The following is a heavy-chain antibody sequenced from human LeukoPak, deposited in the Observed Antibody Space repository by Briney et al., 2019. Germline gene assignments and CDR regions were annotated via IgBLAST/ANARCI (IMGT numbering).Heavy chain of an antibody. CDR1: GYSSTRYF. CDR2: IIPSDGST. J-gene: IGHJ4*02. Sequence: ASVKVSCKASGYSSTRYFIHWVRQAPGQGLELMGIIIPSDGSTSYAQKFQGRVTMTRDTSTSTVYMELSSLRSEDTAVYYCARGKVVTMVRGVIITYFDYWGQGTLVTVSS. D-gene: IGHD3-10*01. CDR3: ARGKVVTMVRGVIITYFDY. V-gene: IGHV1-46*01.